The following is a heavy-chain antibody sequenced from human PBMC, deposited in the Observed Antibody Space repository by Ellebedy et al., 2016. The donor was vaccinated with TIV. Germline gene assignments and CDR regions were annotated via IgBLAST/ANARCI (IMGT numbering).Heavy chain of an antibody. CDR1: GFTFNDHT. V-gene: IGHV3-9*01. CDR3: ARDIGRGYSYGLLGFDY. J-gene: IGHJ4*02. CDR2: ISWNSGLL. Sequence: PGGSLRLSCADSGFTFNDHTMHRVRQAPGKGLEWVSGISWNSGLLGYADSVKGRFTISRNKAKNSLYLQMNSLRAEDTALYYCARDIGRGYSYGLLGFDYWGQGTLVTVSS. D-gene: IGHD5-18*01.